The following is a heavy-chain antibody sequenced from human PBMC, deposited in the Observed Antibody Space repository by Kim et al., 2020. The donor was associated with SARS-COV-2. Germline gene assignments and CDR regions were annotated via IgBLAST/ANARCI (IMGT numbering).Heavy chain of an antibody. Sequence: GGSLRLSCATSGFTFSSYAMHWVRQAPGKGLEWVALISYDGNTEYYADSVKGRFTISRDNSRDTLYLQLNSLRPEDTAVYYCARYTSGWHVDEAYYFDYWGPGTVVTVSS. CDR2: ISYDGNTE. D-gene: IGHD6-19*01. V-gene: IGHV3-30-3*01. CDR1: GFTFSSYA. J-gene: IGHJ4*02. CDR3: ARYTSGWHVDEAYYFDY.